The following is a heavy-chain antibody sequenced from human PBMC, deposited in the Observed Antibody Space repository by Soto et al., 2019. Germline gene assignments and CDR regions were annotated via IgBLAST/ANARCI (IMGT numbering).Heavy chain of an antibody. CDR1: GYTFTSYG. CDR3: ARFRWFGEFSYYYYGMDV. J-gene: IGHJ6*02. Sequence: ASVKVSCKASGYTFTSYGISWVRHAPGQGLEWMGWISAYNGNTNYAQKLQGRVTMTTDTSTRTAYMELRSLRSDDTAVYYCARFRWFGEFSYYYYGMDVWGQGTTVTVSS. D-gene: IGHD3-10*01. CDR2: ISAYNGNT. V-gene: IGHV1-18*04.